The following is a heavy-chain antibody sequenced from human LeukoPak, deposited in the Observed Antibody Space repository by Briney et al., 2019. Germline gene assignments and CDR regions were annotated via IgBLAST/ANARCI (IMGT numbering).Heavy chain of an antibody. CDR1: GFTLSSYA. V-gene: IGHV3-23*01. D-gene: IGHD2-15*01. Sequence: PGGSLRLFCVASGFTLSSYAMSWVRQAPGKGLEWVSAISDTGNTYHADSVKGRFTISRDSSKNTLFLQMNRLRPEDAAVYYCAKAPVTTCRGAFCYPFDYWGLGALVTVSS. J-gene: IGHJ4*02. CDR3: AKAPVTTCRGAFCYPFDY. CDR2: ISDTGNT.